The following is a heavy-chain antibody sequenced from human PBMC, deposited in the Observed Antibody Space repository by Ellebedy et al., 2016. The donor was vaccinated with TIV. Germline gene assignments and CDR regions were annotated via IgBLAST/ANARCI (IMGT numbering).Heavy chain of an antibody. CDR3: AKGTSSGFDYDRVGSEY. CDR2: FDPEHGRA. CDR1: GHTLMELS. D-gene: IGHD3-16*01. J-gene: IGHJ4*02. V-gene: IGHV1-24*01. Sequence: ASVKVSCKVSGHTLMELSMHWVRQAPGKGLEWVGGFDPEHGRAIYAQKFQGRVTMTEDTSTDTVYMELSSLRSEDTAVYYCAKGTSSGFDYDRVGSEYWGQGTLVTVSS.